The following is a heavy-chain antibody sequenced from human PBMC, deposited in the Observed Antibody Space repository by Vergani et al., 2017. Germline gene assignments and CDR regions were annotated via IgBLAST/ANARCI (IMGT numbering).Heavy chain of an antibody. CDR3: ARLNPGVDTAMVDY. CDR2: IYYSGST. J-gene: IGHJ4*02. CDR1: GGSISSYY. V-gene: IGHV4-59*08. Sequence: QVQLQESGPGLVKPSETLSLTCTVSGGSISSYYWRWIRQPPGKGLEWIGYIYYSGSTNYNPSLKSRVTISVATSKNQFALKLSSVTAADTAVYYCARLNPGVDTAMVDYWGQGTLVTVSS. D-gene: IGHD5-18*01.